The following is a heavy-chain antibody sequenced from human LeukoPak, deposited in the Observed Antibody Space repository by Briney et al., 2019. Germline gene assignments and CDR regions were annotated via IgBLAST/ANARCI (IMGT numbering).Heavy chain of an antibody. CDR2: ISGSGGST. D-gene: IGHD3-16*01. Sequence: GGSLRLSCAASGFTFSSYAMSRVRQAPGKGLEWVSAISGSGGSTYYADSVKGRFTISRDNSKNTLYLQMNSLRAEDTAVYYCAKRGLGMITFGGVPFDYWGQGTLVTVSS. CDR1: GFTFSSYA. V-gene: IGHV3-23*01. CDR3: AKRGLGMITFGGVPFDY. J-gene: IGHJ4*02.